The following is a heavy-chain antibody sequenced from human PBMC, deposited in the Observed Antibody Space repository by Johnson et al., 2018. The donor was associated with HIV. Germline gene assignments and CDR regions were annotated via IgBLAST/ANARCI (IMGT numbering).Heavy chain of an antibody. CDR3: ARDLTNWGVGDAFDI. V-gene: IGHV3-30*03. Sequence: QVQLVESGGGVVQPGRSLRLSCVASGFTFSNYGMHWVRQAPGKGLEWVAVISYDGSNEYYADSVEGRFTISRDNAKNSLYLQMNTLRAEDTAVYYCARDLTNWGVGDAFDIWGQGTMVTVSS. J-gene: IGHJ3*02. CDR1: GFTFSNYG. D-gene: IGHD7-27*01. CDR2: ISYDGSNE.